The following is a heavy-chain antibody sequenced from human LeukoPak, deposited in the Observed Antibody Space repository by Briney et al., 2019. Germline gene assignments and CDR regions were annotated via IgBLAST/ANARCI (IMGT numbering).Heavy chain of an antibody. CDR2: ISGRVSSP. V-gene: IGHV3-23*01. Sequence: GGSLRLSRTASGFTFSGFTLNWVRQAPGKGLEWVSGISGRVSSPYYADSVKGRFTISRDNSKNTVFLQLNSLRAEDTAVYYCAKGGGWLYYFDYWGQGTLVTVSS. J-gene: IGHJ4*02. D-gene: IGHD4-23*01. CDR1: GFTFSGFT. CDR3: AKGGGWLYYFDY.